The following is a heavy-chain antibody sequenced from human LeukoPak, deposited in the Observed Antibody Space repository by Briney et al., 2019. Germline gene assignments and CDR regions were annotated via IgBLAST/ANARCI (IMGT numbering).Heavy chain of an antibody. D-gene: IGHD6-13*01. CDR3: ARASSSWLSYNWFDP. V-gene: IGHV4-30-4*01. CDR1: GGSISSGDYY. J-gene: IGHJ5*02. CDR2: IYYSGST. Sequence: SETLSLTCTVSGGSISSGDYYWSWIRRPPGKGLEWIGYIYYSGSTYYHPSLKSRVTISVDTSKNQFSLKLSSVTAADTAVYCCARASSSWLSYNWFDPWGQGTLVTVSS.